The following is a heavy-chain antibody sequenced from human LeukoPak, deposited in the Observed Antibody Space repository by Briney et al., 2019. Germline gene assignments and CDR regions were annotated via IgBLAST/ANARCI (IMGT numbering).Heavy chain of an antibody. V-gene: IGHV3-21*01. Sequence: GGSLRLSCAASGFTFSSYSMNWVRQAPGKGLEWVSSISSSSSYIYYADSVKGRFTISRDNAKNSLYLQMNSLRAEDTAVYYCARVLGLFLGYSYGYDYWGQGTLVTVSS. CDR2: ISSSSSYI. J-gene: IGHJ4*02. CDR3: ARVLGLFLGYSYGYDY. CDR1: GFTFSSYS. D-gene: IGHD5-18*01.